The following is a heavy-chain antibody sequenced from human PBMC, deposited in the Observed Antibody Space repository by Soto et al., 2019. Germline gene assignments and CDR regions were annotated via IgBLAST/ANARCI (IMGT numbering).Heavy chain of an antibody. J-gene: IGHJ6*03. CDR1: GFTFRNYA. D-gene: IGHD1-1*01. CDR3: AKSDGTTRGYYYYMDV. CDR2: ISYSGDSS. V-gene: IGHV3-23*01. Sequence: EVQLLESGGGLVQPGGSLRLSCAASGFTFRNYAMNWVRQAPGKGLEWVSSISYSGDSSYFADSVKGRFTVSRDNSRSTLYLQMSSLSAEDTAVYYCAKSDGTTRGYYYYMDVWGKGTTVTVSS.